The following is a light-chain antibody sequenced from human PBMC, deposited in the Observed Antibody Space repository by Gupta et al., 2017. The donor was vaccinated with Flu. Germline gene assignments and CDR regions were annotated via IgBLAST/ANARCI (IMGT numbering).Light chain of an antibody. CDR1: KLGDKY. CDR2: QDT. CDR3: QAWYSSTVL. Sequence: SYALTQPPSVSVSPGQTANITCSGDKLGDKYACWYQQKPGQSPVLVIYQDTKRPSGIPERFSGSNSGNTATLTISGTEARDEADYYCQAWYSSTVLFGGGTKLTVL. J-gene: IGLJ2*01. V-gene: IGLV3-1*01.